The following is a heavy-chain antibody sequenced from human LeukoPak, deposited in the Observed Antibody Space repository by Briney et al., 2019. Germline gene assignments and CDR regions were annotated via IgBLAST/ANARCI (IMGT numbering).Heavy chain of an antibody. CDR3: ARRGGFTYGMDV. V-gene: IGHV3-30*03. J-gene: IGHJ6*04. CDR1: GFTFSSYG. CDR2: ISYDGSNK. Sequence: GRSLRLSCAASGFTFSSYGMHWVRQAPGKGLEWVAVISYDGSNKYYADSVKGRFTISRDNAKNSLYLQMNSLRAEDTAIYYCARRGGFTYGMDVWGKGTTVTVSS. D-gene: IGHD2-15*01.